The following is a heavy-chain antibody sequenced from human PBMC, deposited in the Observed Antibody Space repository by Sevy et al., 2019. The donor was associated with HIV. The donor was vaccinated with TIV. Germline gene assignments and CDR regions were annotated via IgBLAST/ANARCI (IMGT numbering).Heavy chain of an antibody. J-gene: IGHJ6*02. V-gene: IGHV3-30*18. D-gene: IGHD3-9*01. CDR1: GFSFSNYV. CDR3: AKGIPKYDDILTGHTYGMDV. CDR2: IAYDGSNK. Sequence: GGSLRLSCAASGFSFSNYVMYWVRQAPRKGLEWVAIIAYDGSNKYYGDSVKGRFIISRDNSKSTVFLQMNSVRPEDTAVYYCAKGIPKYDDILTGHTYGMDVWGQGTTVTVSS.